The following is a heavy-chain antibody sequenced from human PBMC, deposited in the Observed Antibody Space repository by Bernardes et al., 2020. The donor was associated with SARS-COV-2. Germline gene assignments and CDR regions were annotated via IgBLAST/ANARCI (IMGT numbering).Heavy chain of an antibody. D-gene: IGHD3-10*01. CDR3: ARDMVGPYDQ. Sequence: GCSLRLSCAASGFTVRNTWMHWVRQVPGKGLVWVSRIRDYDSRTDYADSVRGRFTMSRDNAKNTVNLQMNNLRVEDTAIYYCARDMVGPYDQWGQGTLVTVSA. CDR2: IRDYDSRT. J-gene: IGHJ5*02. CDR1: GFTVRNTW. V-gene: IGHV3-74*01.